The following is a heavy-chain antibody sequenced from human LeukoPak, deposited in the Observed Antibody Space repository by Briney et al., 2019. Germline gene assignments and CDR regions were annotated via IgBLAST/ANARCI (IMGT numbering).Heavy chain of an antibody. CDR1: GFIFDDYG. D-gene: IGHD6-6*01. CDR2: INWNGGST. CDR3: ARVQLVDYYYYSYMDV. J-gene: IGHJ6*03. Sequence: GGSPRLSCAAFGFIFDDYGMSWVRQAPGKGLEWVSGINWNGGSTGYADSVKGRFTISRDNAKNSLYLQMNSLRAEDTALYYCARVQLVDYYYYSYMDVWGKGTTVTVSS. V-gene: IGHV3-20*04.